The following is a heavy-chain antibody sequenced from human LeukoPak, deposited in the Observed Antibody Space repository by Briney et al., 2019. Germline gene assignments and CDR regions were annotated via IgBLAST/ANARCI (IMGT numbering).Heavy chain of an antibody. D-gene: IGHD3-9*01. J-gene: IGHJ4*02. Sequence: ASVKVSCKASGYTSTGYYMHWVRQAPGQGLEWMGWINPNSGGTNYAQKFQGRVTMTRDTSTSTVYMELSRLTSDDTAVFYCARRYYDALTGYYPFDHWGQGTLVTVSS. CDR3: ARRYYDALTGYYPFDH. V-gene: IGHV1-2*02. CDR2: INPNSGGT. CDR1: GYTSTGYY.